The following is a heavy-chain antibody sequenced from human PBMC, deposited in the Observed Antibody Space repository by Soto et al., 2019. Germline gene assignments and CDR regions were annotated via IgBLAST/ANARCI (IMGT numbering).Heavy chain of an antibody. V-gene: IGHV1-69*13. CDR1: GGTFSSYA. J-gene: IGHJ6*02. CDR2: IIPIFGTA. CDR3: ARGRMKYSSSGPYYYGMDV. D-gene: IGHD6-6*01. Sequence: SVKVSCKASGGTFSSYAISWVRQAPGQGPEWMGGIIPIFGTANYAQKFQGRVTITADESTSTAYMELSSLRSEDTAVYYCARGRMKYSSSGPYYYGMDVWGQGXTVTVSS.